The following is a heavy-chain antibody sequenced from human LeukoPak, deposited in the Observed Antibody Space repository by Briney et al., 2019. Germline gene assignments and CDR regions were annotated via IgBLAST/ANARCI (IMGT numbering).Heavy chain of an antibody. CDR2: VNNDGSST. CDR1: GFTFSTYW. J-gene: IGHJ4*02. D-gene: IGHD6-13*01. V-gene: IGHV3-74*01. CDR3: ARDLNDLLQNYRSTWYPAAY. Sequence: GGSLRLSCAASGFTFSTYWMNWVRQAPGKGLVWVSRVNNDGSSTSYADSVKGRFTISRDNTKNTLYLQMNSLRAEDTAVYYCARDLNDLLQNYRSTWYPAAYWGQGTLVTVSS.